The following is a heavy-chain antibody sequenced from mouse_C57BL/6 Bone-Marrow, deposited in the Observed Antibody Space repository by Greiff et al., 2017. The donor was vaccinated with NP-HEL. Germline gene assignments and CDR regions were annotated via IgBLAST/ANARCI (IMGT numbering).Heavy chain of an antibody. J-gene: IGHJ1*03. CDR1: GYSITSGYY. CDR2: ISYDGSN. CDR3: ARDADYYEGYFDV. D-gene: IGHD1-1*01. V-gene: IGHV3-6*01. Sequence: DVQLQESGPGLVKPSQSLSLTCSVTGYSITSGYYWNWIRQFPGNKLEWMGYISYDGSNNYNPSLKNRISITRDTSKNQFFLKLNSVTTEDTATYYCARDADYYEGYFDVWGTGTTVTVSS.